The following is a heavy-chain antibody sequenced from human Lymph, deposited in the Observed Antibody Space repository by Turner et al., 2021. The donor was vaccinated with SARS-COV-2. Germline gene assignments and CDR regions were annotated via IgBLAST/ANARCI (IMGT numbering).Heavy chain of an antibody. CDR1: GFTFDEYA. CDR3: EKDLAGTYYSSFDY. J-gene: IGHJ4*02. D-gene: IGHD1-26*01. V-gene: IGHV3-9*01. CDR2: INWSGGNI. Sequence: DVQLLVSGGGLLQPGRSLRLSCAASGFTFDEYAMHRVRQAPGKGLEWVAGINWSGGNIANADSEKGRFTISRDNPKNTLYLQMNSLRAEDTAFYDCEKDLAGTYYSSFDYWGQGTLVTVSS.